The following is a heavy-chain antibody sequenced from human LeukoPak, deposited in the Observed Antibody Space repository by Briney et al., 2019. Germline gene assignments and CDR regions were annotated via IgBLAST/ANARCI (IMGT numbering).Heavy chain of an antibody. J-gene: IGHJ4*02. D-gene: IGHD6-19*01. V-gene: IGHV3-23*01. CDR3: AKEIGGYSSGWSLGKVDY. Sequence: PGGSLRLSCAASGFTFSSYAMSWVRQAPGKGLEWVSAISGSGGSTYYADSVKGRFTISRDNSKSTLYLQMNSLRAEDTAVYYCAKEIGGYSSGWSLGKVDYWGQGTLVTVSS. CDR1: GFTFSSYA. CDR2: ISGSGGST.